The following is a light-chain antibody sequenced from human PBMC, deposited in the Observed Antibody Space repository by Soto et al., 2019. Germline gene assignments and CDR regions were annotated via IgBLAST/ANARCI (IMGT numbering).Light chain of an antibody. Sequence: QSALTQPASVAGSPGQSISISCTGSGSDIGTYDYDSWYQQHPGKAPRLIIFEVSNRPSGVSDRFSGSKSGNTASLTISGLQPEDEADYHCSSYTSTASLVLFGGGTKLTVL. CDR3: SSYTSTASLVL. CDR2: EVS. J-gene: IGLJ2*01. V-gene: IGLV2-14*01. CDR1: GSDIGTYDY.